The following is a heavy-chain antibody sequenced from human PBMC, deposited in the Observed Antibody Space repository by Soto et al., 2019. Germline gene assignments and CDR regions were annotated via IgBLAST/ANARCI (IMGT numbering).Heavy chain of an antibody. CDR2: IFPSDSDT. Sequence: PGESLKISCRTSGYRFTSYWIAWVRQMHGKGLEWMGIIFPSDSDTRYSPSFQGQVTISADRSISTVFLQWASLKASDTAVYFCARKDKSGYFNWFDPWGQGTLVTVSS. CDR1: GYRFTSYW. D-gene: IGHD3-22*01. J-gene: IGHJ5*02. CDR3: ARKDKSGYFNWFDP. V-gene: IGHV5-51*01.